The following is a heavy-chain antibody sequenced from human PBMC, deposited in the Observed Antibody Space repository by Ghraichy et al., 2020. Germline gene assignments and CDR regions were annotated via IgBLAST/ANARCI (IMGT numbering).Heavy chain of an antibody. J-gene: IGHJ4*02. CDR1: GYTFTNYW. CDR2: IFPDDSDT. Sequence: GESLNISCTVAGYTFTNYWIGWVRQVPGKGPEWMGIIFPDDSDTRYSPSFQGQVTISADKSMNTVYLQWSSLKASDTAIYYCARMGTGRATSNSDYWGQGTLVTVSS. CDR3: ARMGTGRATSNSDY. V-gene: IGHV5-51*01. D-gene: IGHD6-6*01.